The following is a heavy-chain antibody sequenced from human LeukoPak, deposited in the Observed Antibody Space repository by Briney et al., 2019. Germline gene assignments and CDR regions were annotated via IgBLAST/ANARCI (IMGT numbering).Heavy chain of an antibody. CDR3: ARESSVGDSSGWIDY. J-gene: IGHJ4*02. CDR1: GFTFSSYG. V-gene: IGHV3-21*01. CDR2: ISSSSSYI. Sequence: GGSLRLSCAASGFTFSSYGMNWVRQAPGKGLEWVSSISSSSSYIYYADSVKGRFTISRDNAKNSLYLQMNSLRAEDTAVYYCARESSVGDSSGWIDYWGQGTLVTVSS. D-gene: IGHD6-19*01.